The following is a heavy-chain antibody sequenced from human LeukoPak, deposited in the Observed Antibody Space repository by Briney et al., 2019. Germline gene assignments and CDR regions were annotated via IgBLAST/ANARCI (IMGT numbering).Heavy chain of an antibody. Sequence: PGGSLSLSCAASGFTFSSYAMSWVRQAPGKGLEWVSGISWNSGSIGYADSVKGRFTISRDNAKNSLYLQMNSLRAEDTALYYCAKDIGRRIAVAGNSPFDYWGQGTLVTVSS. J-gene: IGHJ4*02. V-gene: IGHV3-9*01. CDR1: GFTFSSYA. CDR2: ISWNSGSI. D-gene: IGHD6-19*01. CDR3: AKDIGRRIAVAGNSPFDY.